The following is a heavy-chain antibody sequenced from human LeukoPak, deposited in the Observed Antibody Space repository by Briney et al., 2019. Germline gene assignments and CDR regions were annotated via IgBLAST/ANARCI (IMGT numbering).Heavy chain of an antibody. CDR1: GFTLSSYA. J-gene: IGHJ3*02. CDR2: ISGSGSSI. V-gene: IGHV3-48*03. CDR3: AREGGFGYDDAFDT. Sequence: GGSLRLSCGASGFTLSSYAMSWVRQAPGKGLEWISYISGSGSSIFYADSLQGRFTVSRDNAKNSVYLQMNSLRAEDTAVYYCAREGGFGYDDAFDTWGHGTTVTVSS. D-gene: IGHD3-16*02.